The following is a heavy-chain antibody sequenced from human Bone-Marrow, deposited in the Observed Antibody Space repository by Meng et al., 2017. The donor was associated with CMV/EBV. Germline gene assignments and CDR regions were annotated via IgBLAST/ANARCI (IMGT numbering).Heavy chain of an antibody. J-gene: IGHJ4*02. CDR3: ARGVCSSSSCYTEYFDY. V-gene: IGHV1-8*01. Sequence: ASVKVSCKASGYTLTTFDFNWVRQATGQGLEWMGWMNPNSDNTASAQKLQGRVTMTRNTSISIAYMELSSLSSEDTAVYYCARGVCSSSSCYTEYFDYWGQGTLVTVSS. CDR1: GYTLTTFD. D-gene: IGHD2-2*02. CDR2: MNPNSDNT.